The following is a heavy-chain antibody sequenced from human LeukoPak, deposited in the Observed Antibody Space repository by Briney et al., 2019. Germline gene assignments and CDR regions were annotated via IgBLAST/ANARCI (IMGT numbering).Heavy chain of an antibody. D-gene: IGHD3-22*01. V-gene: IGHV1-2*02. CDR3: ARGGFESSGYRLDY. CDR1: GYTSTDYY. J-gene: IGHJ4*02. CDR2: INPNTGVT. Sequence: ASVKVSCKASGYTSTDYYLHWVRQAPGQGLEWMGWINPNTGVTIYAQKFQGRVTMTGDTSISTAYMELSRLRFDDTAFYYCARGGFESSGYRLDYWGQGTLVTVSS.